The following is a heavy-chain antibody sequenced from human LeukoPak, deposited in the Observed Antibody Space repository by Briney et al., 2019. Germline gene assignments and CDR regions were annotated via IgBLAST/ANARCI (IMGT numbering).Heavy chain of an antibody. Sequence: SETLSLTCAVYGGSFSGYYWSWIRQPPGKGLEWIGEINHSGSTNYNPSLKSRVTISVDTSKNQFSLKLSSVTAADTAVYYCARVWSCSSTSCYLQPGYYYYYMDVWGKGTTVTVSS. D-gene: IGHD2-2*01. CDR3: ARVWSCSSTSCYLQPGYYYYYMDV. J-gene: IGHJ6*03. CDR2: INHSGST. V-gene: IGHV4-34*01. CDR1: GGSFSGYY.